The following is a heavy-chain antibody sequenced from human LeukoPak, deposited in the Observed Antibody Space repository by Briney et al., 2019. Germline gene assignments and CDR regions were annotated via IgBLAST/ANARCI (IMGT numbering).Heavy chain of an antibody. D-gene: IGHD3-3*01. V-gene: IGHV1-69*06. CDR3: AREASYYDFWSGYAVD. Sequence: GASVKVSCKASGGTFSSYAISWVRQAPGQGLEWMGGIIPIFGTANYAQKFQGRVTITADKSTSTAYTELSSLRSEDTAVYYCAREASYYDFWSGYAVDWGRGTLVTVSS. J-gene: IGHJ4*02. CDR2: IIPIFGTA. CDR1: GGTFSSYA.